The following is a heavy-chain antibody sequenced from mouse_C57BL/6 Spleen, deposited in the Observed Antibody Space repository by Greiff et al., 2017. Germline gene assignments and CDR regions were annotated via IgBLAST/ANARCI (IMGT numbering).Heavy chain of an antibody. CDR1: GYTFTSYW. Sequence: VQLKQPGAELVKPGASVKMSCKASGYTFTSYWITWVKQRPGQGLEWIGDIYPGSGSTNYNEKFKSKATLTVDTSSSTAYMQLSSLTSEDSAVYYCARSAYDSKGYAMDYWGQGTSVTVSS. CDR2: IYPGSGST. CDR3: ARSAYDSKGYAMDY. V-gene: IGHV1-55*01. J-gene: IGHJ4*01. D-gene: IGHD2-5*01.